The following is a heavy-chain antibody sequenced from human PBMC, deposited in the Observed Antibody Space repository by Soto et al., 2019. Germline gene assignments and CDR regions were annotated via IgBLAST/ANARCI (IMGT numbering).Heavy chain of an antibody. Sequence: LRLSCAASGFIFSTYAMNWVRQAPGKGLEWVSAISSSGDSAYYAESVRGRFTISRDNSINTLYLQMRSLRPEDTAVYYCAHPRGYGVFDAVDIWGQGTMVTVS. D-gene: IGHD4-17*01. V-gene: IGHV3-23*01. CDR3: AHPRGYGVFDAVDI. CDR1: GFIFSTYA. J-gene: IGHJ3*02. CDR2: ISSSGDSA.